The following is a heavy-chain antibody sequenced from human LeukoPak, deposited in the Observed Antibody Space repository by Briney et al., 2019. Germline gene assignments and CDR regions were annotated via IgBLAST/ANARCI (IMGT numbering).Heavy chain of an antibody. J-gene: IGHJ4*02. V-gene: IGHV3-30*02. CDR1: GFTFSNFN. Sequence: GGSLRLSCAASGFTFSNFNMNWVRQAPGKGLGWVAFIRYDASNKYYADSVKGRFTISRDNSENTLYLQMNRLGVEDTAIYYCAGDFDYWGQGTLVTVSS. CDR3: AGDFDY. CDR2: IRYDASNK.